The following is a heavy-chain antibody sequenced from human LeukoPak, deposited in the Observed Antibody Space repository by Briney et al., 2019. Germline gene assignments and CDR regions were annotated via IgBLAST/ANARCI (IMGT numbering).Heavy chain of an antibody. CDR2: IKQDGSEK. CDR1: GFTFSSYW. J-gene: IGHJ4*02. CDR3: ARGRAAAAGTPFFDY. D-gene: IGHD6-13*01. Sequence: GGSLRLSCAASGFTFSSYWMSWVRQAPGKGLEWVANIKQDGSEKYYVDPVKGRFTISRDNAKNSLYLQMNSLRAEDTAVYYCARGRAAAAGTPFFDYWGQGTLVTVSS. V-gene: IGHV3-7*01.